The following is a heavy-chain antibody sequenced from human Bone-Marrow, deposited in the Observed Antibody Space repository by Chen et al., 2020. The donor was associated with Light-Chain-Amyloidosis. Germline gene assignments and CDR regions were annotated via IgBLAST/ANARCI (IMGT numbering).Heavy chain of an antibody. CDR2: SKSQTDGWTR. CDR3: TTEGVL. CDR1: GFTFSEAW. Sequence: EVYLVESGGSLVKPGGSLTLSCAASGFTFSEAWMSWVRQAPGKGLEWVGRSKSQTDGWTRDYAAPVKGRFTISRDDSKKTVSLQMSSLKIEDTGVYYCTTEGVLWGQGTRVTVSS. D-gene: IGHD3-16*01. J-gene: IGHJ4*02. V-gene: IGHV3-15*01.